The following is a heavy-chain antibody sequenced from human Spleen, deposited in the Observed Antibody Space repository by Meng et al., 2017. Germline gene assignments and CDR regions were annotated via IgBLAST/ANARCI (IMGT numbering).Heavy chain of an antibody. CDR2: LYGDGTT. D-gene: IGHD2-21*01. Sequence: EVRLVESGGGLIQPGWSLRLSCGASGFTVSSNYMNWIRQAPGKGLEWVSVLYGDGTTYYADSVKGRFTISRDNSKNTLYLQMNSLRAEDTAVYYCTRGLAPEGYFDLWGRGTLVTVSS. CDR1: GFTVSSNY. V-gene: IGHV3-53*01. CDR3: TRGLAPEGYFDL. J-gene: IGHJ2*01.